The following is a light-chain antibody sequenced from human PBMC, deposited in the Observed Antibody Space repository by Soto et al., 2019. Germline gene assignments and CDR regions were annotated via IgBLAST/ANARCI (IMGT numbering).Light chain of an antibody. CDR1: QTVGSNF. V-gene: IGKV3-20*01. CDR3: QQYGSSPAT. Sequence: EIVLTQSPGTLSLSPGDRATLSCSASQTVGSNFLAWYQQRPAQAPRLLIHGASTRATGITDRFSGSVSGTDFTLTISGLEPEDSAVYYCQQYGSSPATFRQGTKVEIK. CDR2: GAS. J-gene: IGKJ1*01.